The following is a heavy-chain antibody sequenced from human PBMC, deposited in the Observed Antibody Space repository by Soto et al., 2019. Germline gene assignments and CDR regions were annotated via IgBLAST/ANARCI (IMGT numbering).Heavy chain of an antibody. CDR3: ARGRSLPYCGGDCYSHNWFDP. CDR1: GGSVSSGVYY. J-gene: IGHJ5*02. Sequence: PSETLSLTCSVSGGSVSSGVYYWSWIRQPPGKGLEWIGFIYYSGSTNYNPSLKSRVTISVDPSKNQFSLKLSSVTAADTAVYYCARGRSLPYCGGDCYSHNWFDPWRQVTLVTVSS. V-gene: IGHV4-61*08. CDR2: IYYSGST. D-gene: IGHD2-21*02.